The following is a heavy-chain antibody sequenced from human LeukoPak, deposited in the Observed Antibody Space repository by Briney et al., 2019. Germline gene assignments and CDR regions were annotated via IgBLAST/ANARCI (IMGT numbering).Heavy chain of an antibody. CDR3: AGTITGSSAPWGY. CDR1: GYSFTSYW. V-gene: IGHV5-51*01. D-gene: IGHD5-12*01. J-gene: IGHJ4*02. Sequence: GESLKISCKGSGYSFTSYWIGWLRQMPGKGLEWMGIIYPSDSDTRYSPSFQGQVTISADKSISTAYLQWSSLKASDTAMYYCAGTITGSSAPWGYWGQGTLVTVSS. CDR2: IYPSDSDT.